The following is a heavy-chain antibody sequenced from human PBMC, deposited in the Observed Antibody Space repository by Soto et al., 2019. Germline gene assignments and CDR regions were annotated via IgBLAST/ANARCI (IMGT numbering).Heavy chain of an antibody. V-gene: IGHV3-7*01. CDR1: GFTFSTSW. J-gene: IGHJ4*02. Sequence: EVQLVESGGGLVQPGGSLRLSCAASGFTFSTSWMTWVRQAPGKGREWVANIKEDGSETYYVGSVKGRFTVSKDNAKNSLCLAMNSLRAEDSAVYYCASDRGPNTCDYWGQGTLVTVSP. CDR3: ASDRGPNTCDY. CDR2: IKEDGSET.